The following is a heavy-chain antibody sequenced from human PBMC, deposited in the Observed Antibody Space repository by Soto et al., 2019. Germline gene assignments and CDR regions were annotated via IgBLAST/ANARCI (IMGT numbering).Heavy chain of an antibody. V-gene: IGHV4-39*01. CDR1: GGSISSTSYY. Sequence: QLQLQESGPGLVKPSETLSLTCTASGGSISSTSYYWVWIRQPPGKGLEWIGSFYYSGSTYYNPSRKSRVTISVDTSENQFSLKLSSVTAADTAVYYCARQVVDGTVAGTGSFDYWGQGTLVSVSS. D-gene: IGHD6-19*01. CDR2: FYYSGST. J-gene: IGHJ4*02. CDR3: ARQVVDGTVAGTGSFDY.